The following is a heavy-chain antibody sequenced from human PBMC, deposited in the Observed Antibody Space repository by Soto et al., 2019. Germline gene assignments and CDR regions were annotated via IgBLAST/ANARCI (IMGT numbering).Heavy chain of an antibody. V-gene: IGHV3-64D*06. J-gene: IGHJ6*02. CDR1: GFTFSTYA. D-gene: IGHD6-13*01. Sequence: PGGSLRLSCSASGFTFSTYAMHWVRQAPGKGLEQVSTIDSHGGSAYYADSVKGRVIITRDNSKNTVSLQMSSLKASDSAMYYCVRIPHSTTSYYDHSYGMDVWGQGTTVTVSS. CDR2: IDSHGGSA. CDR3: VRIPHSTTSYYDHSYGMDV.